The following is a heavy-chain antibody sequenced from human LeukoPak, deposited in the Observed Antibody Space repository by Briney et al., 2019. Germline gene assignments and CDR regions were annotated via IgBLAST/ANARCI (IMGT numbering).Heavy chain of an antibody. CDR1: GGTFSSYA. J-gene: IGHJ3*02. D-gene: IGHD3-22*01. CDR3: ERGKLGYYDAFDI. Sequence: GASVKVSCKASGGTFSSYAISWGRQAPGQGLEWVGRSIPIFGTANYAQKFQGRVTITTDESTSTAYKELSSLRSEDTAVYYCERGKLGYYDAFDIWGQGTMVTVSS. CDR2: SIPIFGTA. V-gene: IGHV1-69*05.